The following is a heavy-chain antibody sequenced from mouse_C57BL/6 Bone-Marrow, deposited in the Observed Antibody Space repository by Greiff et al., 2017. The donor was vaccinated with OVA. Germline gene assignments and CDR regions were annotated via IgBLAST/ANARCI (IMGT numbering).Heavy chain of an antibody. CDR2: ISSGSSTI. CDR3: ARYGYDGRDY. V-gene: IGHV5-17*01. Sequence: EVKLVESGGGLVKPGGSLKLSCAASGFTFSDYGMHWVRKAPEKGLEWVAYISSGSSTIYYADTVKGRFTISRDNAKNTLFLQMTSLRSEDTALYYCARYGYDGRDYWGQGTTLTVSS. D-gene: IGHD2-2*01. J-gene: IGHJ2*01. CDR1: GFTFSDYG.